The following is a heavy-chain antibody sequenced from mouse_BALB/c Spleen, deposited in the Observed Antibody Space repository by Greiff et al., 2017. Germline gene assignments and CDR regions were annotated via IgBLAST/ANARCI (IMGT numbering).Heavy chain of an antibody. D-gene: IGHD2-4*01. CDR2: IDPANGNT. CDR3: ARSIYYDSMDY. CDR1: GYTFTSYV. V-gene: IGHV14-3*02. J-gene: IGHJ4*01. Sequence: VQLQQSGPELVKPGASVKMSCKASGYTFTSYVMHWVKQKPGQGLEWIGRIDPANGNTKYDPKFQGKATITADTSSNTAYLQLSSLTSEDTAVYYCARSIYYDSMDYWGQGTSVTVSS.